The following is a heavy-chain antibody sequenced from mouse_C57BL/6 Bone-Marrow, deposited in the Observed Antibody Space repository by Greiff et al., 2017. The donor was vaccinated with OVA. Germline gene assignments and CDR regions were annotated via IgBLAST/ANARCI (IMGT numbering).Heavy chain of an antibody. CDR1: GFTFSDYY. Sequence: EVKVVESGGGLVQPGGSLKLSCAASGFTFSDYYMYWVRQTPEKRLEWVAYISNGGGSTYYPDTVKGRFTISRDNAKNTLYLQMSRLKSEDTAMYYCARQSYYGNLYAMDYWGQGTSVTVSS. V-gene: IGHV5-12*01. CDR3: ARQSYYGNLYAMDY. CDR2: ISNGGGST. D-gene: IGHD2-1*01. J-gene: IGHJ4*01.